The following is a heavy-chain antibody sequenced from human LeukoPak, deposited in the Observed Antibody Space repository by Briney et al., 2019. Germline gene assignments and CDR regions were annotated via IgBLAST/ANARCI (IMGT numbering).Heavy chain of an antibody. CDR1: GFSFSNYG. Sequence: PGGSLRLSCAASGFSFSNYGMHWVRQAPGEGLEWVAFIRFDGSKKYYADSVKGRFTISRDNSKDTLYLQMNSLRAEDTAVYYCAARTYYSDSSGYLGSDYWGQGTLVIVSS. CDR3: AARTYYSDSSGYLGSDY. CDR2: IRFDGSKK. J-gene: IGHJ4*02. D-gene: IGHD3-22*01. V-gene: IGHV3-30*02.